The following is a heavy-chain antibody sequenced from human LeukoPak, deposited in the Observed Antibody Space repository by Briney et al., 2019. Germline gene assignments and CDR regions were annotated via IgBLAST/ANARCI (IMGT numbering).Heavy chain of an antibody. J-gene: IGHJ3*02. CDR3: ARFHFHGSGSYADGFDI. Sequence: PGGSLRLSCAASGFNFRTYSMNWVRQAPGMGLQWLSYLSSTSTSIYYADSVKGRFTISRDNAKNSLFLEMNSLRVEDTAVYYCARFHFHGSGSYADGFDIWGQGAPVTVSA. CDR2: LSSTSTSI. V-gene: IGHV3-48*01. CDR1: GFNFRTYS. D-gene: IGHD3-10*01.